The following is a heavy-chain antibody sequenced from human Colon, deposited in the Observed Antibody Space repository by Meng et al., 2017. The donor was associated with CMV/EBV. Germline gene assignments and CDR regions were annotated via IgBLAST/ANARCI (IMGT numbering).Heavy chain of an antibody. D-gene: IGHD3-22*01. CDR2: ISSSSSTI. Sequence: GGSLRLSCTASGFTFSNYAMSWVRQAPGKGLEWVSYISSSSSTIYYADSVKGRFTISRDNAKNSLYLQMNSLRAEDTAVYYCARGQYYYDSSGYFDYWGQGTLVTVSS. CDR1: GFTFSNYA. J-gene: IGHJ4*02. V-gene: IGHV3-48*04. CDR3: ARGQYYYDSSGYFDY.